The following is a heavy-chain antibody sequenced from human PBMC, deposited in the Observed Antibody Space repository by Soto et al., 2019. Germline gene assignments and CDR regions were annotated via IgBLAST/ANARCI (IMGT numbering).Heavy chain of an antibody. V-gene: IGHV3-23*01. CDR3: ASGFSGDYNSY. CDR2: TSGSGGST. Sequence: GGSLRLSCEASGFTFRSYAMSWVRQAPGKGLEWVSATSGSGGSTYYAGSVKGRFTISRDNSKSTVYLQMNSLRAEDTAIYYCASGFSGDYNSYWGQGTLVTVSS. CDR1: GFTFRSYA. D-gene: IGHD4-17*01. J-gene: IGHJ4*02.